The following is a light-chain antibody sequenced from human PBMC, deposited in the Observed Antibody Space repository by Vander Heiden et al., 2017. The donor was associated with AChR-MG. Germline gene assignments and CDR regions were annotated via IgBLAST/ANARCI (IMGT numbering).Light chain of an antibody. CDR1: QSLLQSNGDNY. V-gene: IGKV2-28*01. CDR3: RPALQTPLT. Sequence: IVPTQSPLSLPVTPGEPASISCRSSQSLLQSNGDNYLDWYLQKPGQSPQLLIYLGSNRASGVPDRSSGSGSGTDFTLKISRVEAEDVGVYYCRPALQTPLTFGGGTKVEI. CDR2: LGS. J-gene: IGKJ4*01.